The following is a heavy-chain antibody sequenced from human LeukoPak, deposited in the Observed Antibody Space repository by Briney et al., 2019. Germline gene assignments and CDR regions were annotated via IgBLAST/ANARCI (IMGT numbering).Heavy chain of an antibody. CDR3: ARSSSGYSSSWYPRTGRANNWFDP. V-gene: IGHV3-30*04. CDR1: GFTFSSYA. D-gene: IGHD6-13*01. J-gene: IGHJ5*02. Sequence: GGSLRLSCAASGFTFSSYAMHWVRQAPGKGLEWVAVISYDGSNKYYADSVKGRFTISRDNSKNTLYLQMNSLRAEDTAVYYCARSSSGYSSSWYPRTGRANNWFDPWGQGTLVTVSS. CDR2: ISYDGSNK.